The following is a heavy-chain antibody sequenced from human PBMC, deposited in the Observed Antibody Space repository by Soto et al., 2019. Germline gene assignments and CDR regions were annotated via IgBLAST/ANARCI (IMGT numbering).Heavy chain of an antibody. D-gene: IGHD1-26*01. CDR1: GGSISSSSYY. CDR3: ARAGVVGATALDY. J-gene: IGHJ4*02. Sequence: SETLSLTCTVSGGSISSSSYYWGWIRQPPGKGLEWIGSIYYSGSTYYNPSLKSRVTISVDTSKNQFSLKLSSVTAADTAVYYCARAGVVGATALDYWGQGTLVTVS. CDR2: IYYSGST. V-gene: IGHV4-39*07.